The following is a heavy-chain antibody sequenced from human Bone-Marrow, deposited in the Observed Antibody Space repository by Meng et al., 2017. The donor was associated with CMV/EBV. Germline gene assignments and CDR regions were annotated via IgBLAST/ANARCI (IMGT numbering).Heavy chain of an antibody. CDR1: GFTFSSYA. V-gene: IGHV3-23*01. CDR2: ISGSGGST. D-gene: IGHD2-21*01. CDR3: AKVFCGGGSTSGCSQPYDPFDY. Sequence: GESLKISCAASGFTFSSYAMSWVRQAPGKGLEWVSAISGSGGSTYDADSVKGRFTISRDNSKNTLYLQMNSPRAEDTAVYYCAKVFCGGGSTSGCSQPYDPFDYWGQGTLVTVSS. J-gene: IGHJ4*02.